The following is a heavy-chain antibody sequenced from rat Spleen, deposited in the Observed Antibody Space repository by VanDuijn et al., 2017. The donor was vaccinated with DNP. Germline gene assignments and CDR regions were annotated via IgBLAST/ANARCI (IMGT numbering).Heavy chain of an antibody. CDR2: IGSPAYAP. J-gene: IGHJ2*01. Sequence: EVQLVESGGGLVQPGRSLTLSCAVSGFTFSAYYMAWVRQAPAKGLEWVAYIGSPAYAPYYADSVKGRFTISRDNAKTTLYLQMNSLRSEDMATYYCVRWNSGHFDYWGQGVMVTVSS. CDR1: GFTFSAYY. V-gene: IGHV5-22*01. CDR3: VRWNSGHFDY. D-gene: IGHD4-3*01.